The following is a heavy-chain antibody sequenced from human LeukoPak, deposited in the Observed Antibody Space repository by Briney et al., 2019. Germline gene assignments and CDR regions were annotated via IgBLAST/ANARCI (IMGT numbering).Heavy chain of an antibody. V-gene: IGHV3-21*01. J-gene: IGHJ4*02. Sequence: GGSLRLSCAASGFTFSSYSMNWVRQAPGKGLEWVSSISGSSSYIYYAGSVKGRFTISRDNAKNSLYLQMNSLRAEDTAVYYCARDRGWLQLEYYFDYWGQGTLVTVSS. CDR2: ISGSSSYI. CDR3: ARDRGWLQLEYYFDY. CDR1: GFTFSSYS. D-gene: IGHD5-24*01.